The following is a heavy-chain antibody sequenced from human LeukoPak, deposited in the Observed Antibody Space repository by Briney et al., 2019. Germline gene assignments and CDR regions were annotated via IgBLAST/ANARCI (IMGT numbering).Heavy chain of an antibody. V-gene: IGHV3-30*18. CDR2: ISYDGSNK. CDR1: GFTFSSYG. J-gene: IGHJ4*02. Sequence: TGGSLRLSCAASGFTFSSYGTHWVRQAPGKGLEWVAVISYDGSNKYYADSVKGRFTISRDNSKNTLYLQMNSLRAEDTAVYYCAKALGYYYDSSGYPLGYWGQGTLVTVSS. CDR3: AKALGYYYDSSGYPLGY. D-gene: IGHD3-22*01.